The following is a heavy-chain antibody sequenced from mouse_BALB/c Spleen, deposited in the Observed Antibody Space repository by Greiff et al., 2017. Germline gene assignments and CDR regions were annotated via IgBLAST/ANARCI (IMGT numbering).Heavy chain of an antibody. J-gene: IGHJ4*01. CDR2: IDPETGGT. Sequence: QVQLQQSGAELVRPGASVTLSCKASGYTFTDYEMHWVKQTPVHGLEWIGAIDPETGGTAYNQKFKGKATLTADKSSSTAYMELRGLTSEDSAVYYCTNSVAMDYWGQGTSVTVSS. CDR1: GYTFTDYE. CDR3: TNSVAMDY. V-gene: IGHV1-15*01.